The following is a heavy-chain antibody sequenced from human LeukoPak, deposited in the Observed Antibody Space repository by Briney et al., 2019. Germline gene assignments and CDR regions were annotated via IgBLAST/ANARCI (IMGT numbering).Heavy chain of an antibody. CDR3: AKTPEYYYYYYYGMDV. Sequence: PGWSLRLSCAASGFTFDDYAMHWVRQAPGKGLEWVSAISGSGGSTYYADSVKGRFTISRDNSKNTLYLQMNSLRAEDTAVYYCAKTPEYYYYYYYGMDVWGQGTTVTVSS. D-gene: IGHD3-10*01. CDR2: ISGSGGST. J-gene: IGHJ6*02. CDR1: GFTFDDYA. V-gene: IGHV3-23*01.